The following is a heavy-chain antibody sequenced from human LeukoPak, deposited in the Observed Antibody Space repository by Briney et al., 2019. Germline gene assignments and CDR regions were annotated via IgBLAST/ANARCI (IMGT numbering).Heavy chain of an antibody. CDR1: GGSISSYY. CDR3: ARLASGSYTYFDY. D-gene: IGHD1-26*01. V-gene: IGHV4-59*08. J-gene: IGHJ4*02. Sequence: SETLSLTRTVSGGSISSYYWSWIRQPPGKGLEWIGYIYYSGSTNYDPSLKSRVTISVDTSKNQFSLKLSSVTAADTAVYYCARLASGSYTYFDYWGQGTLVTVSS. CDR2: IYYSGST.